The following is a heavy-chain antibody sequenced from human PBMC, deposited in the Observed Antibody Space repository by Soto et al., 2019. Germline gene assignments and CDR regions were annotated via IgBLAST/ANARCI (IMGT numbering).Heavy chain of an antibody. J-gene: IGHJ5*02. CDR1: GGSISSHY. CDR3: ARKSGDYEATWFDP. D-gene: IGHD4-17*01. CDR2: IYYSGST. Sequence: QVQLQESGPGLVKPSETLSLTCTVSGGSISSHYWTWIRQPPGKGLEWIGYIYYSGSTNYNPSLKSRVTIPVPTSKNHFSLKLTAVTAADTAMYYCARKSGDYEATWFDPWGQGTLVTVSS. V-gene: IGHV4-59*11.